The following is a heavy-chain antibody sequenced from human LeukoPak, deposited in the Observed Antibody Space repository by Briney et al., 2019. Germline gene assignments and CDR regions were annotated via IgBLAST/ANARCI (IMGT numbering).Heavy chain of an antibody. V-gene: IGHV3-30*18. CDR3: AKFSAPSGGSSGWPWVIDN. CDR1: GFTFSSYG. CDR2: TPSDLNVK. J-gene: IGHJ4*02. Sequence: PGGSLRLSCEASGFTFSSYGMHWVRQAPGKGLEWVGVTPSDLNVKLYADSVKGRFTISRDNSRSTLSLQMNSLRGEDTALYYCAKFSAPSGGSSGWPWVIDNWGEGTLVTVSS. D-gene: IGHD3-16*01.